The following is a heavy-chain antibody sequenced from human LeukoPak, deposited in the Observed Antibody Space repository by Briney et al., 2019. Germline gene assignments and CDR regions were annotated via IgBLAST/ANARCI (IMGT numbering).Heavy chain of an antibody. CDR2: ISSSSSYI. CDR3: ARDLYSSWYLFDY. J-gene: IGHJ4*02. D-gene: IGHD6-13*01. Sequence: GGSLRLSCAASGFTFSSYSMNWVRQAPGKGLEWVSSISSSSSYIHYADSVKGRFTISRDNAKNSLYLQMNSLRAEDTAVYYCARDLYSSWYLFDYWGQGTLVTVSS. V-gene: IGHV3-21*01. CDR1: GFTFSSYS.